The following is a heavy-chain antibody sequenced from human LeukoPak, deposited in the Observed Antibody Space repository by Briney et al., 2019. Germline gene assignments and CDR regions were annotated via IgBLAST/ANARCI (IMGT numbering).Heavy chain of an antibody. CDR1: GFTFSTYA. CDR3: VKDAGGNFLFDF. J-gene: IGHJ4*02. Sequence: GGSLRLSCSASGFTFSTYAMHWVRQAPGKGLEFVSAISNDGGGTYNADSVKGRFIISRDNSKNTLFLQMSRLRGEDTAVYYCVKDAGGNFLFDFWGQGTLVTVSS. CDR2: ISNDGGGT. D-gene: IGHD4-23*01. V-gene: IGHV3-64D*06.